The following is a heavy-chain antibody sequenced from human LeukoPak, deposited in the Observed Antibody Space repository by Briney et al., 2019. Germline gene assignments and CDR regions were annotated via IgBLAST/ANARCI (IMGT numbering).Heavy chain of an antibody. CDR2: IYYSGHT. V-gene: IGHV4-39*01. Sequence: GSLRLSCSASGFTFSTYGLHWIRQSPGKGLEWIGSIYYSGHTYYNSSLRSRVAISVDTSKNQFSLNLTSLTAADTAVYYCARRLRTSTPGTTGYFDFWGQGTLVTVSS. CDR1: GFTFSTYGLH. CDR3: ARRLRTSTPGTTGYFDF. D-gene: IGHD1-1*01. J-gene: IGHJ4*03.